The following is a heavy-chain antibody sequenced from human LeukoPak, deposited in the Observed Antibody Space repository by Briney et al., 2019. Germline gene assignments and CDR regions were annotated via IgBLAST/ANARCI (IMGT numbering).Heavy chain of an antibody. CDR3: AKDIRGSDYYGSGSYYVAFDM. V-gene: IGHV3-9*01. D-gene: IGHD3-10*01. CDR2: VTWNSGTI. Sequence: GGSLRLSCAASGFSFDDYAMYWVRQAPGKGLEWVSGVTWNSGTIGYADSVKGRFTISRDNAKNSLYLQMNSLRAEDTALYYCAKDIRGSDYYGSGSYYVAFDMWGQGTMVTVSS. J-gene: IGHJ3*02. CDR1: GFSFDDYA.